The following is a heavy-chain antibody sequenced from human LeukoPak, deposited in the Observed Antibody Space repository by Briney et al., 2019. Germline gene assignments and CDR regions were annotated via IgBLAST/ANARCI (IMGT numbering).Heavy chain of an antibody. D-gene: IGHD2-2*01. CDR1: GFTFSSYS. V-gene: IGHV3-21*01. Sequence: GGSLRLSCAASGFTFSSYSMNWVRQAPGKGLEWASSISSSSSYIYYADSVKGRFTISRDNAKNSLYLQMNSLRAEDTAVYYCARDGVPAADYFNWFDPWGQGTLVTVSS. CDR2: ISSSSSYI. J-gene: IGHJ5*02. CDR3: ARDGVPAADYFNWFDP.